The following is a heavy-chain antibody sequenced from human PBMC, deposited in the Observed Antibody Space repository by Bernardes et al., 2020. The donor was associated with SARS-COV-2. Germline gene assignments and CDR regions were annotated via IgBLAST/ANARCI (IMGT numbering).Heavy chain of an antibody. CDR2: IYPGDSDT. Sequence: GGSLKLSCKGSDYTFTNYWIGWVRQMPGKGLEWKGIIYPGDSDTKYRPSFQGRVTISADKSVNTAYLQWSSLKASDTAIYYCARRRYGDFGVDVWGQGTTVTVSS. J-gene: IGHJ6*02. V-gene: IGHV5-51*01. CDR1: DYTFTNYW. D-gene: IGHD4-17*01. CDR3: ARRRYGDFGVDV.